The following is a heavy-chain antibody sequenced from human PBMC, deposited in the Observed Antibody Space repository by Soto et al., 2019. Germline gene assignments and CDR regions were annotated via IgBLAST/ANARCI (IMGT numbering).Heavy chain of an antibody. V-gene: IGHV3-30*14. D-gene: IGHD4-17*01. CDR1: GFLFSTST. Sequence: GGSLSLSCEASGFLFSTSTLNWVRRAPGKGLEWVAEISSRGTDIYYADSVKGRFTISRDNSKNTLYLLLDRVKSDDTAVYFCATLGRADYPPLAAWGQGTLVTVSS. J-gene: IGHJ5*02. CDR3: ATLGRADYPPLAA. CDR2: ISSRGTDI.